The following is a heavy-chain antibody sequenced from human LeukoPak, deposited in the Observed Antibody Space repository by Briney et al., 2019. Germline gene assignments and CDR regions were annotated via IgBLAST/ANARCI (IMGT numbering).Heavy chain of an antibody. CDR1: GGSISSGGYY. Sequence: SETLSLTCTVSGGSISSGGYYWSWIRQHPGKGLEWIGYIYYSGSTYYNPSLKSRVTISVDTSKNQFSLKLSSVTAADTAVYYCARSLAGIAAARYDYWGQGTLVTVSS. D-gene: IGHD6-13*01. CDR2: IYYSGST. V-gene: IGHV4-31*03. CDR3: ARSLAGIAAARYDY. J-gene: IGHJ4*02.